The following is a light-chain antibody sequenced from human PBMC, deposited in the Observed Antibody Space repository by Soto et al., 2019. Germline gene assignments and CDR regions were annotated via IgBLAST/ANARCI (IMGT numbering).Light chain of an antibody. Sequence: EIVMTQSPATLSVSPGERATLSCRASQTISSNLAWYQQKPGQAPSLLIYGTSTRATGIPARFSGSGSGTKFTLTISSLQSEDFAVYYCQQYNDWSPEVTFGPGTKVDVK. V-gene: IGKV3-15*01. CDR1: QTISSN. CDR3: QQYNDWSPEVT. J-gene: IGKJ3*01. CDR2: GTS.